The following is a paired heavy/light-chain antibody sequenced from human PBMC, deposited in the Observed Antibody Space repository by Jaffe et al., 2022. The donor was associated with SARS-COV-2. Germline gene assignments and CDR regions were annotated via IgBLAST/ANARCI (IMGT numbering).Heavy chain of an antibody. J-gene: IGHJ4*02. Sequence: QVQLQESGPGLVKPSETLTLTCTVSGGSISGFYWSWIRQPPGKGLEWIGFFYSSGITKYNPSLKSRVTISVDTSKNQFSLKLSSVTAADTAVYYCARGGSSWLFWGQGTLVTVSS. CDR2: FYSSGIT. CDR1: GGSISGFY. V-gene: IGHV4-59*01. CDR3: ARGGSSWLF. D-gene: IGHD6-13*01.
Light chain of an antibody. CDR2: EVT. CDR3: NSYAGSNNV. CDR1: SSDVGDSNY. Sequence: QSALTQPPSASGSPGQSVTISCTGTSSDVGDSNYVSWYQQHPDKAPKLMIYEVTKRPSGVPDRFSGSKSGNTASLTVSGLQAEDEADYYCNSYAGSNNVFGTGTKVTVL. V-gene: IGLV2-8*01. J-gene: IGLJ1*01.